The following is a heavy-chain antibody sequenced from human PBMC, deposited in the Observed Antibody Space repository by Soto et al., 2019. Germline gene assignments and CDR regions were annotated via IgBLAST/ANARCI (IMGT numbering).Heavy chain of an antibody. V-gene: IGHV3-23*01. CDR1: GFIFDNYA. J-gene: IGHJ4*02. CDR3: AKIKQGYFDY. Sequence: EVQLLESGGGLVQPGGSLRLSCAASGFIFDNYAMSWVRQAPGKGLEWISTISGGGSATFYADSVKGRFTISGDSSKSTMYLQLHSLRAEDTAIYYCAKIKQGYFDYWGQGTQVIASS. CDR2: ISGGGSAT.